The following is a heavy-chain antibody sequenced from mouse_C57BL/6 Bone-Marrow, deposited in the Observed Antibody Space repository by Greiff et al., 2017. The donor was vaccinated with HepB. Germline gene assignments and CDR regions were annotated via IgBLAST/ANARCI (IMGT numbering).Heavy chain of an antibody. Sequence: QVQLQQPGAELVKPGTSVKLSCKASGYTFTSYWMQWVKQRRGQGLEWIGEIDPSDSYTNYNQKFKGKATLTVDTSSSTAYMQLSSLTSEDSAVYYCATSDFDYWGQGTTLTVSS. CDR2: IDPSDSYT. CDR1: GYTFTSYW. V-gene: IGHV1-50*01. J-gene: IGHJ2*01. CDR3: ATSDFDY.